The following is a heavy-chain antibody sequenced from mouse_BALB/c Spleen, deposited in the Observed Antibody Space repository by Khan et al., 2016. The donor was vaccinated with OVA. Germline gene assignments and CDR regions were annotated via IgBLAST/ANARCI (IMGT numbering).Heavy chain of an antibody. CDR1: EFSLSRYS. V-gene: IGHV2-6-4*01. CDR2: IWIGGSA. D-gene: IGHD3-3*01. J-gene: IGHJ1*01. CDR3: ARNRDGGSYWYFDV. Sequence: VQLQESGPGLVAPSQSLSITCTVSEFSLSRYSVHWVRQPPGKGLEWLGIIWIGGSADYNSPLKSRLSISKDNSKSQVFLKMNSLQTDDTAMYYCARNRDGGSYWYFDVWGAGTTVTVSS.